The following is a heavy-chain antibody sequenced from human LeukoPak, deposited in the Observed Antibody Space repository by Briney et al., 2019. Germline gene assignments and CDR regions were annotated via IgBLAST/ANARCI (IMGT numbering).Heavy chain of an antibody. Sequence: GGSLRLSCAASGFTFSSYSMNWVRQAPGKGLEWVSAISGSGGSTYYADSVKGRFTISRDDSKNTLYLQMNSLRAEDTAVYYCATSPLVGATTPVDYWGQGTLVTVSS. J-gene: IGHJ4*02. CDR1: GFTFSSYS. D-gene: IGHD1-26*01. CDR3: ATSPLVGATTPVDY. V-gene: IGHV3-23*01. CDR2: ISGSGGST.